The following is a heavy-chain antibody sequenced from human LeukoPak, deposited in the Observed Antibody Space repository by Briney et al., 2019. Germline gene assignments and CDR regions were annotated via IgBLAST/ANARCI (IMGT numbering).Heavy chain of an antibody. CDR3: AHRPHYSGSGSYSFQH. CDR2: IFWDDDK. Sequence: SAPTLIKPTETLTLTCTFSGFSLSTRGEGVDWIRQPPGNALASLAAIFWDDDKRYSPSLKGRLTITKDTSRNQVVLTMTNLDPVDTATYYCAHRPHYSGSGSYSFQHWGQGTLVTVSS. V-gene: IGHV2-5*02. J-gene: IGHJ1*01. CDR1: GFSLSTRGEG. D-gene: IGHD3-10*01.